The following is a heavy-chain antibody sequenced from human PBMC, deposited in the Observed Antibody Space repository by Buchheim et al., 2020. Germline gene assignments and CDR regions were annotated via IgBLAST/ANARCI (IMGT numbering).Heavy chain of an antibody. V-gene: IGHV3-30*18. J-gene: IGHJ6*02. CDR1: VFTFSSYG. CDR3: AKDRSPDGMDV. CDR2: ISNDGRNE. Sequence: QVQLVESGGGVVQPGRSLRLSCAASVFTFSSYGMHWVRQAPGKGLEWVAVISNDGRNEYYADSVEGRFTISRDNSKNTLYLQINSLRVEDTAVYYCAKDRSPDGMDVWGQGTT. D-gene: IGHD6-13*01.